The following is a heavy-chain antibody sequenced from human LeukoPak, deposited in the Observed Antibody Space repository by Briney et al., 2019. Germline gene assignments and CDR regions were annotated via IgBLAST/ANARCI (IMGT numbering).Heavy chain of an antibody. CDR1: GGYISSYY. CDR3: ARDWGVSARPGYMDV. D-gene: IGHD6-6*01. V-gene: IGHV4-59*01. J-gene: IGHJ6*03. CDR2: IYYSGST. Sequence: SETLSLTCSVSGGYISSYYWSWIRQPPGKGLEWIGYIYYSGSTKYNPSLKSRVTISVDTPKNQFSLRLSSVTAADTAVYYCARDWGVSARPGYMDVWGKGTTVTVSS.